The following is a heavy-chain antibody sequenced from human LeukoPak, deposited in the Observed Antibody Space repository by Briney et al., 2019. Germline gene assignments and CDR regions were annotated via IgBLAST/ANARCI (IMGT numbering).Heavy chain of an antibody. J-gene: IGHJ5*02. Sequence: GGSLRLSCAASGFTFSNYAMNWVRKAPGRGLEWVSSIGGCGRGTYYAASAKGRFTISRDNSKKMVFLQMNSLRAEDTAIYYCAKAAYGDYVNWFDPWGHGTLVTVSS. CDR2: IGGCGRGT. V-gene: IGHV3-23*01. CDR3: AKAAYGDYVNWFDP. CDR1: GFTFSNYA. D-gene: IGHD4-17*01.